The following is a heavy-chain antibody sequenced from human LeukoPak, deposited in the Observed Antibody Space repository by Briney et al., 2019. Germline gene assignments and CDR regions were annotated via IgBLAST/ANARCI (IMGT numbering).Heavy chain of an antibody. J-gene: IGHJ4*02. CDR1: GGTFSSYA. Sequence: ASVKVSCKASGGTFSSYAISWVRQAPGQGLEWMGGIIPIFGTANYAQKFQGRVTITADESTSTAYMELSSLRSEDTAVYFCARGAYSNGLYYFDYWGQGTLVTVSS. V-gene: IGHV1-69*13. CDR2: IIPIFGTA. CDR3: ARGAYSNGLYYFDY. D-gene: IGHD6-19*01.